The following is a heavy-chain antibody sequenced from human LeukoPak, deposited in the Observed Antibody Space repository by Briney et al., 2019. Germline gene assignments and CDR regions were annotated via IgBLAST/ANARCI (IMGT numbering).Heavy chain of an antibody. Sequence: PSETLSLTCAVYGGSFSGYYWSWIRQPPGKGLEWIGEINHSGSTNYNPSLKSRVTISVDTSKNQFSLKLSSVTAADTAVYYCARGLFWYSYGHYYFDYWGQGTLVTVSS. J-gene: IGHJ4*02. CDR3: ARGLFWYSYGHYYFDY. D-gene: IGHD5-18*01. V-gene: IGHV4-34*01. CDR2: INHSGST. CDR1: GGSFSGYY.